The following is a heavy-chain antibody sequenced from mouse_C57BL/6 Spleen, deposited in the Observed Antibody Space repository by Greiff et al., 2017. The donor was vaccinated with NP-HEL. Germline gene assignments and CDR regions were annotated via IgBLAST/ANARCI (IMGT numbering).Heavy chain of an antibody. CDR2: INYDGSST. J-gene: IGHJ3*01. CDR1: GFTFSDYY. CDR3: ARDLYYGSSYGGFAY. Sequence: EVKVVESEGGLVQPGSSMKLSCTASGFTFSDYYMAWVRQVPEKGLEWVANINYDGSSTYYLDSLKSRFIISRDNAKNILYLQMSSLKSEDTATYYCARDLYYGSSYGGFAYWGQGTLVTVSA. V-gene: IGHV5-16*01. D-gene: IGHD1-1*01.